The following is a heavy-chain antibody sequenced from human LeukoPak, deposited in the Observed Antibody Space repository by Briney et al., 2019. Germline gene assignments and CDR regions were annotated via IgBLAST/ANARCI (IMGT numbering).Heavy chain of an antibody. V-gene: IGHV3-74*01. J-gene: IGHJ1*01. D-gene: IGHD3-3*01. Sequence: GGSLRLSCAASGFTFSSYWMHWVRQAPGKGLVWVSRINSDGSSTSYADSVKGRFTISRDNAKNTLYLQTNSLRAEDTAVYYCARGDRITIFGVVIKARYFQHWGQGTLVTVSS. CDR3: ARGDRITIFGVVIKARYFQH. CDR1: GFTFSSYW. CDR2: INSDGSST.